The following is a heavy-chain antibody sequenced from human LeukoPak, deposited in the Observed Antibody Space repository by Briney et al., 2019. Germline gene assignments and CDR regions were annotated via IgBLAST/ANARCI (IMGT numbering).Heavy chain of an antibody. J-gene: IGHJ4*02. CDR1: GGSIISSGYY. CDR2: IYYDGTT. Sequence: PSETLSLVCTVSGGSIISSGYYWDWIRQPPGKGLEWIATIYYDGTTHYSPSLKSRATMFVDTSKNQFSLRLTSVTAADTAVYFCPIMCNNGHCYPAGTDHSGQGILVTASS. D-gene: IGHD2-8*01. V-gene: IGHV4-39*01. CDR3: PIMCNNGHCYPAGTDH.